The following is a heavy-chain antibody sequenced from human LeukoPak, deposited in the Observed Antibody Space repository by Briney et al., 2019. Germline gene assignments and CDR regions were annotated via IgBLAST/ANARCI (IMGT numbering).Heavy chain of an antibody. Sequence: PGGSLRLSCAASGFTFSSYAMTWVRQAPGKGLEWVSIISGSSDNTYYSDSVKGRITISRDNSKNTLYLQMNSLRAEDTAVYYCAKDRGIAARSVFDYWGQGTLVTVSS. D-gene: IGHD6-6*01. CDR3: AKDRGIAARSVFDY. J-gene: IGHJ4*02. CDR2: ISGSSDNT. V-gene: IGHV3-23*01. CDR1: GFTFSSYA.